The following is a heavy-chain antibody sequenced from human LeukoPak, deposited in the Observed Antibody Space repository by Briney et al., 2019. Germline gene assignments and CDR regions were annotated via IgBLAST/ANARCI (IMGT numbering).Heavy chain of an antibody. J-gene: IGHJ3*02. CDR1: GFTFSTYG. CDR2: IRYDGSKT. V-gene: IGHV3-30*02. CDR3: ARDPVLANDAFYI. D-gene: IGHD4/OR15-4a*01. Sequence: GGSLRLSCAASGFTFSTYGIHWARQDPGKGRGWVAFIRYDGSKTHYADSVKGRFTISTDNSKNTLYMQMNSLRDEGTAVYYSARDPVLANDAFYIWGRGTMVTVCS.